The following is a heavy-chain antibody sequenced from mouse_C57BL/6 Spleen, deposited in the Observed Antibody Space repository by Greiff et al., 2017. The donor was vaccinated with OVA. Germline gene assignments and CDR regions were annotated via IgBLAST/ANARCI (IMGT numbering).Heavy chain of an antibody. D-gene: IGHD1-1*01. J-gene: IGHJ3*01. V-gene: IGHV1-26*01. Sequence: EVQLQQSGPELVKPGASVKISCTASGSTFTDYYMNWVKQSHGKSLALIGDINPNNGGTRYNQKFKGKATLTVDKSSSTAYMELRSLTSEDSAVYYCASGSSAYWGQGTLVTVSA. CDR1: GSTFTDYY. CDR2: INPNNGGT. CDR3: ASGSSAY.